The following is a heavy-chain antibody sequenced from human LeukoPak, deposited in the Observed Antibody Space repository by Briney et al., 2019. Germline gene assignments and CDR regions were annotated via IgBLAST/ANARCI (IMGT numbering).Heavy chain of an antibody. V-gene: IGHV1-24*01. D-gene: IGHD7-27*01. CDR3: ASALGPLDAFDI. CDR2: FDPEDGET. CDR1: GYTLTELS. J-gene: IGHJ3*02. Sequence: ASVKVSCKVSGYTLTELSMHWVRQAPGKGLEWMGGFDPEDGETIYAQKFQGRVTMTEDTSTDTAYMELSSLRSEDTAVYYCASALGPLDAFDIWGQGTMVTVSS.